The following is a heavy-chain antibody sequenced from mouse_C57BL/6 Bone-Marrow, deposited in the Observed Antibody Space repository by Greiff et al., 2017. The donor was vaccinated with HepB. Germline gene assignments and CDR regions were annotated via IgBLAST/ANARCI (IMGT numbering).Heavy chain of an antibody. CDR1: GYTFTDHT. Sequence: QVQLQQPDAELVKPGASVKISCKVSGYTFTDHTIHWMKQRPEQGLEWIGYIYPRDGSTKYNEKFKGKATLTADKSSSTAYMQLNSLTSEDSAVYFCARPFYDGYPSYAMDYWGQGTSVTVSS. J-gene: IGHJ4*01. CDR3: ARPFYDGYPSYAMDY. D-gene: IGHD2-3*01. V-gene: IGHV1-78*01. CDR2: IYPRDGST.